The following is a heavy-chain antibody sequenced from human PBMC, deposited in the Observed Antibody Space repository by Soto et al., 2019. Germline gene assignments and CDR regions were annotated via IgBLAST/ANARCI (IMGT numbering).Heavy chain of an antibody. D-gene: IGHD6-13*01. Sequence: SETLSLTCAVYGGSFSGYYWSWIRQPPGKGLEWIGEINHSGSTNYNPSLKSRVTISVDTSKNQFSLKLSSVTAADTAVYYCARAGYSSSWYTGYGMDVWGQGTTVTVSS. J-gene: IGHJ6*02. V-gene: IGHV4-34*01. CDR3: ARAGYSSSWYTGYGMDV. CDR1: GGSFSGYY. CDR2: INHSGST.